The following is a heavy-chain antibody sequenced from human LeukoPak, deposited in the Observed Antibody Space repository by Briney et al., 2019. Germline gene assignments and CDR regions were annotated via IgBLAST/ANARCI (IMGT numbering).Heavy chain of an antibody. CDR3: ARAVTYWYFDL. CDR2: IYYSGST. V-gene: IGHV4-59*01. CDR1: GGSISSDY. Sequence: SETLSLTCSVSGGSISSDYWSWIRQPPGKGLEWIGYIYYSGSTNYNPSLKSRVTISVDTSKNQFSLKLSSVTAADTAVYYCARAVTYWYFDLWGRGTLVTVSS. J-gene: IGHJ2*01. D-gene: IGHD4-17*01.